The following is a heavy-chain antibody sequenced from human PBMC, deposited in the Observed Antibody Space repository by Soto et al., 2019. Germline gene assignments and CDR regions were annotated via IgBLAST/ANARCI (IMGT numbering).Heavy chain of an antibody. CDR2: IYYSGST. D-gene: IGHD3-10*01. V-gene: IGHV4-39*01. CDR1: VCCSISSGYY. CDR3: ATPYYYGSGRFQNNNWLEQ. Sequence: SETRWRTCTFCVCCSISSGYYLCWIRQPPWNCLELIGSIYYSGSTYYNPYLKSRVTISVDTSKNQFSLKLSSVTSADTAVYYCATPYYYGSGRFQNNNWLEQWGQGTMVNVS. J-gene: IGHJ5*02.